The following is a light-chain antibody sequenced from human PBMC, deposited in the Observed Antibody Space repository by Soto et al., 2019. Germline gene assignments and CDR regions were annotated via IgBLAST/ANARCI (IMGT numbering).Light chain of an antibody. CDR1: SSDVGGYNY. J-gene: IGLJ1*01. Sequence: QSVLTQPASVSGSPGQSITISCTGTSSDVGGYNYVSWYQQHPGKAPKLMNYDVSNRPSGVSNRFSGSKSGHTASLTISGLQAEDEADYYCSSYTSSSSYVFGTGTKVTVL. V-gene: IGLV2-14*01. CDR2: DVS. CDR3: SSYTSSSSYV.